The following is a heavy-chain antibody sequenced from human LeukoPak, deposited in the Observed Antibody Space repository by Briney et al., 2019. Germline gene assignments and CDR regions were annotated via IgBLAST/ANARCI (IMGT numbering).Heavy chain of an antibody. CDR1: GYTFTSYY. D-gene: IGHD3-22*01. V-gene: IGHV1-46*01. Sequence: GASVKVSCKASGYTFTSYYMHWVRQAPGQGLEWMGIINPSGGSTSYAQKFQGRVTMTRDTSTSTAYMELSSLRSEDTAVYYCAVYYYDSSGAYYYGMDVWGQGTTVTVSS. J-gene: IGHJ6*02. CDR3: AVYYYDSSGAYYYGMDV. CDR2: INPSGGST.